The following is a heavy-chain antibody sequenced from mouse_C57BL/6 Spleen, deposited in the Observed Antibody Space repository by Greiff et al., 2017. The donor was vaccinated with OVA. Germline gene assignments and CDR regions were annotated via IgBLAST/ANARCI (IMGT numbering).Heavy chain of an antibody. CDR3: TREFGDY. CDR2: ISSGGDYS. Sequence: EVHLVESGEGLVKPGGSLKLSCAASGFTFSSYAMSWVRKTPEKRLEWVAYISSGGDYSYYAESVNGRFTISRDNARNTLYLQMSSLKSEDTAMYYCTREFGDYWGQGTTLTVSS. J-gene: IGHJ2*01. V-gene: IGHV5-9-1*02. CDR1: GFTFSSYA.